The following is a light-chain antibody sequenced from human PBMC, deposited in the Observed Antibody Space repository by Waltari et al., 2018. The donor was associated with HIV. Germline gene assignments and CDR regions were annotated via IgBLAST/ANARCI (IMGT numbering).Light chain of an antibody. CDR1: NIGSKS. V-gene: IGLV3-21*02. CDR3: QVWDSSSDHSV. Sequence: SYVLTQPPSVSVAPGQAARISCGGFNIGSKSVHWYQQKPGQAPLLVVYDDDDRPSGIPERFSGSNSVNTAALTISRVEAGDEADYYCQVWDSSSDHSVFGTGTKVTVL. J-gene: IGLJ1*01. CDR2: DDD.